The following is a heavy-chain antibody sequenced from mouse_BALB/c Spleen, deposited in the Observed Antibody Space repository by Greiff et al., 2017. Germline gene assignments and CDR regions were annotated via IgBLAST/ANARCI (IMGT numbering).Heavy chain of an antibody. CDR1: GFNIKDTY. CDR3: ANWDYWYFDV. D-gene: IGHD4-1*01. CDR2: IDPANGNT. J-gene: IGHJ1*01. V-gene: IGHV14-3*02. Sequence: VHVKQSGAELVKPGASVKLSCTASGFNIKDTYMHWVKQRPEQGLEWIGRIDPANGNTKYDPKFQGKATITADTSSNTAYLQLSSLTSEDTAVYYCANWDYWYFDVWGAGTTVTVSS.